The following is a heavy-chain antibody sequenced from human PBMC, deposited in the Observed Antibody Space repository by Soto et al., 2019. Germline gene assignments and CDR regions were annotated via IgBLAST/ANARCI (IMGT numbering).Heavy chain of an antibody. CDR1: GFKCDDYM. CDR3: AKEGNGGSSLDS. D-gene: IGHD2-15*01. J-gene: IGHJ5*01. V-gene: IGHV3-43*01. CDR2: ISWDGGSI. Sequence: PGGSLRLSCEASGFKCDDYMMHWVRQAPGKGLEWISLISWDGGSIDYADSIKGRFTVSRDNSKTSLYLHMHSLTSDDTAFYFCAKEGNGGSSLDSWGQGTLVTVSS.